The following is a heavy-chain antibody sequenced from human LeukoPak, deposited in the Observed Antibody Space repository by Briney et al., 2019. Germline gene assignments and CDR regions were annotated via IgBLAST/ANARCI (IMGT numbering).Heavy chain of an antibody. J-gene: IGHJ4*02. CDR1: GFTFSSYG. Sequence: GRSLRLFCAASGFTFSSYGMHWVRQAPGKGREWVAVIWYDGSNKYYADSVKGRFTISRDNPKNTLYLQMNSLRAEDTAVYYCAREHYNYYDNSGSIDYWGQGTLVTVSS. CDR2: IWYDGSNK. D-gene: IGHD3-22*01. CDR3: AREHYNYYDNSGSIDY. V-gene: IGHV3-33*01.